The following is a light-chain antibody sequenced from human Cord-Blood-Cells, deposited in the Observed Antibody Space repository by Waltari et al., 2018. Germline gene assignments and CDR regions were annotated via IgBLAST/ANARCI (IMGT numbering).Light chain of an antibody. Sequence: DIQMTQSLSSLSASVGDSGTITCRASQSISSYLNWYQQKPGKAPKLLIYAASSLQSGVPSRFSGSGSGTDFTLTISSLQPEDFATYYCQQSYSTPYSFGQGTKLEIK. CDR2: AAS. CDR1: QSISSY. J-gene: IGKJ2*03. CDR3: QQSYSTPYS. V-gene: IGKV1-39*01.